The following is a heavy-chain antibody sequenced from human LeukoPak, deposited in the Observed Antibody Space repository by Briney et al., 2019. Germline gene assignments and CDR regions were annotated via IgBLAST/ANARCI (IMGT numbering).Heavy chain of an antibody. CDR2: IIPILGIA. J-gene: IGHJ4*02. D-gene: IGHD3-22*01. V-gene: IGHV1-69*04. CDR1: GGTFSSYA. Sequence: ASVKVSCKASGGTFSSYAISWVRQAPGQGLEWMGRIIPILGIANYAQKFQGRVTITADKSTSTAYMELSSLRSEDTAVYYCARWDYYYDSSGYSDYWGQGTLVTVSS. CDR3: ARWDYYYDSSGYSDY.